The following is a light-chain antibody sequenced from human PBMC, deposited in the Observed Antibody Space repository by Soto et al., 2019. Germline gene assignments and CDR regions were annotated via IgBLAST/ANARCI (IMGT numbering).Light chain of an antibody. CDR2: GIS. V-gene: IGKV3D-15*01. Sequence: EIVMTQSPATLSVSPGERATLSCRASQSVNSNYFAWYQQKPGQAPRHLTYGISKMATDIPDRFSGSGSGTEVTLPSGSLPPADFGTYYCQQHGQWPITFGQGTRLEIK. CDR3: QQHGQWPIT. CDR1: QSVNSN. J-gene: IGKJ5*01.